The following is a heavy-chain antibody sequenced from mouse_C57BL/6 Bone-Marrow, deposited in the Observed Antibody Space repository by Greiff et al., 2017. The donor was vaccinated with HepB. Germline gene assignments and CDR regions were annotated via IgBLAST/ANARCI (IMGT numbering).Heavy chain of an antibody. Sequence: EVQLQQSVAELVRPGASVKLSCTASGFNIKNTYMNWVKQRPEQGLEWIGRIDPANGNTQSAPKFQGKATITADTSSNTAYLQLSSLTSEDTAIYYGASRMGCSNWAMDYWGQGASVTVSS. CDR1: GFNIKNTY. D-gene: IGHD2-5*01. V-gene: IGHV14-3*01. J-gene: IGHJ4*01. CDR2: IDPANGNT. CDR3: ASRMGCSNWAMDY.